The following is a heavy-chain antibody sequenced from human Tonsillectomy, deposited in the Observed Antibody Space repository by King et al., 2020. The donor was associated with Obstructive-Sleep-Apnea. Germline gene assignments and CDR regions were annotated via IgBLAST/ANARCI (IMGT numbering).Heavy chain of an antibody. CDR2: IGTAGDT. J-gene: IGHJ6*02. CDR3: ARAQGYYYYYGMDV. CDR1: GFTFSSYD. V-gene: IGHV3-13*04. Sequence: VQLVESGGGLVQPGGSLRLSCAASGFTFSSYDMHWVRQSTGKGLEWVSAIGTAGDTYYPGSVKGRFTISRENAKNSLYLQMNSLRAGDTAVYYCARAQGYYYYYGMDVWGQGTTVTVSS.